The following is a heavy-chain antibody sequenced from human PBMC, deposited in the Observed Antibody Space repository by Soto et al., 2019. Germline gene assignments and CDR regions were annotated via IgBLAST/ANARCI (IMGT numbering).Heavy chain of an antibody. CDR1: GFSLSTSGVG. V-gene: IGHV2-5*02. Sequence: QITLKESGPTLVKPTQTLTLTCTFSGFSLSTSGVGVGWIRQPPGKALEWLAVIFWDDDKRYSPSLKDRPTLTKDTSKNQVVLTMTNMDPADTATYYCAHRRYCSGGSCYDYWGQGTLVTVSS. J-gene: IGHJ4*02. CDR3: AHRRYCSGGSCYDY. D-gene: IGHD2-15*01. CDR2: IFWDDDK.